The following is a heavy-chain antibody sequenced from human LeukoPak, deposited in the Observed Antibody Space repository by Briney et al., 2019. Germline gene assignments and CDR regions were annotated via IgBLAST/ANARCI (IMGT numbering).Heavy chain of an antibody. CDR2: SSSSDDGK. V-gene: IGHV3-23*01. CDR1: GLSLNSYA. Sequence: GGSLRLSCAASGLSLNSYAMSWVRQVPGKGLEWVSASSSSDDGKWYAESVRGRFTISRDTSKNTVYLQMNSLRVEDAGVYYCAKAPVTSCRGAFCYPFDYWGQGTLVTVSS. D-gene: IGHD2-21*01. J-gene: IGHJ4*02. CDR3: AKAPVTSCRGAFCYPFDY.